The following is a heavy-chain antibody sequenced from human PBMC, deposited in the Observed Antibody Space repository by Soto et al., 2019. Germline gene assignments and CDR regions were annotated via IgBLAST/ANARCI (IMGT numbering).Heavy chain of an antibody. CDR1: GDSVSSNSAA. J-gene: IGHJ3*02. Sequence: SQTLSLTFAISGDSVSSNSAAWNWIRQSPSRGLEWLGRTYYRSKWYNDYAVSVKSRITINPDTSKNQFSLQLNSVTPEDTAVYYCAREAYGQQLVRGDAFDIWGQGTMVTVSS. D-gene: IGHD6-13*01. CDR3: AREAYGQQLVRGDAFDI. V-gene: IGHV6-1*01. CDR2: TYYRSKWYN.